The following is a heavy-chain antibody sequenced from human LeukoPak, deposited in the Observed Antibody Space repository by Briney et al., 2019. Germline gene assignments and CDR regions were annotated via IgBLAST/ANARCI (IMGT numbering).Heavy chain of an antibody. Sequence: ETLSLTCAVYGGSFSSYYWTWVRQAPGKGLEWVSSISGNSRYIYYADSMRGRFTISRDNAKNSLYLQMNSLKPEDTAVYYCARVAEAAAFDSWGQGTLVTVSS. CDR1: GGSFSSYY. J-gene: IGHJ4*02. V-gene: IGHV3-21*06. CDR3: ARVAEAAAFDS. D-gene: IGHD6-13*01. CDR2: ISGNSRYI.